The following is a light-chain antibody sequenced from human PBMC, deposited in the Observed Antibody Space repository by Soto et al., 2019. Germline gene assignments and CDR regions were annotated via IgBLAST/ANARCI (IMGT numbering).Light chain of an antibody. V-gene: IGLV2-14*01. J-gene: IGLJ1*01. CDR1: SSDVGGSNY. Sequence: QSVLIQPASVSGSPGQSITISCTGTSSDVGGSNYVSWYQHHPHRAPKLLIFEVSYRPSGVSNRFSGSKSGNTASLTISGLQVEDEADYYCSSYADSDTLYVFGTGTKVTVL. CDR2: EVS. CDR3: SSYADSDTLYV.